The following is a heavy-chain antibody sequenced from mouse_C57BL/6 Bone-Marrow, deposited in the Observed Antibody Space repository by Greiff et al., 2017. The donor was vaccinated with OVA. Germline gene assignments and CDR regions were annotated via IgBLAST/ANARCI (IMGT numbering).Heavy chain of an antibody. CDR3: ARHVDYGSFFDY. J-gene: IGHJ2*01. CDR1: GFTFSSYG. V-gene: IGHV5-6*01. CDR2: ISSGGSYT. Sequence: EVHLVESGGDLVKPGGSLKLSCAASGFTFSSYGMSWVRQTPDKRLEWVATISSGGSYTYYPDSVKVRFTLSRDNAKNTLYRSMSSLKSEDTAMYCGARHVDYGSFFDYWGQGTTLPVSS. D-gene: IGHD1-1*01.